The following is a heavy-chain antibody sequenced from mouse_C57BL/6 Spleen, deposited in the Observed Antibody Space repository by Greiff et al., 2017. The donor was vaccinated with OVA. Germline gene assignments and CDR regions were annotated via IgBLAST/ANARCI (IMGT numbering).Heavy chain of an antibody. V-gene: IGHV10-1*01. Sequence: EVQLVESGGGLVQPKGSLKLSCAASGFSFNTYAMNWVRQAPGKGLEWVARIRSKSNNYATYYADSVKDRFTISRDDSESMLYLQMNNLKTEDTAMYYCVRSKPTYFDYWGQGTTLTVSS. CDR1: GFSFNTYA. CDR3: VRSKPTYFDY. CDR2: IRSKSNNYAT. J-gene: IGHJ2*01.